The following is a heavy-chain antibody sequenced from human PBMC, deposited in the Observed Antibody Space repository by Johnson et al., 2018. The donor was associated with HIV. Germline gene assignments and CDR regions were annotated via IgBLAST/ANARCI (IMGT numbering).Heavy chain of an antibody. Sequence: VQLVESGGGVARPGGSLRLSCEGSGFIFDEYDMSWVRQTPGKGLEWVSGINWNGGSTGYVDSVKGRFTISRDNAKNSLYLQMNSLRAEDTALYYCARVRTAAGFDAFDIWGQGTMVTVSS. CDR3: ARVRTAAGFDAFDI. D-gene: IGHD6-13*01. J-gene: IGHJ3*02. CDR2: INWNGGST. CDR1: GFIFDEYD. V-gene: IGHV3-20*04.